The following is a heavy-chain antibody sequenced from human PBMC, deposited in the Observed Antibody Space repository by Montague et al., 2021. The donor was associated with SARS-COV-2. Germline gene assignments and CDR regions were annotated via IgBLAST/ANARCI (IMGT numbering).Heavy chain of an antibody. D-gene: IGHD1-20*01. J-gene: IGHJ4*02. CDR3: VRDQGRSNWNYPDY. V-gene: IGHV4-4*07. CDR1: GGSISGYY. Sequence: SETLSLTCTVSGGSISGYYWSWFRQSAGKGLELFGRIYNSGSTSYNPSLKSRVTMSVDTSKNQFSLKLSSVTAADTAVYYCVRDQGRSNWNYPDYWGQGTLVTVSS. CDR2: IYNSGST.